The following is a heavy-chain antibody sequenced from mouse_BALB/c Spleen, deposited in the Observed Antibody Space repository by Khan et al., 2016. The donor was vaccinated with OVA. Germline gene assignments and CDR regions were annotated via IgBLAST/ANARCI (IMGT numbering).Heavy chain of an antibody. CDR2: INPASSTI. J-gene: IGHJ2*01. Sequence: EVKLLESGGGLVQPGGSLKLSCAASGFDFSSYWMTWVRQAPGKGLEWIGEINPASSTINYTPSLKNTFIISRDNAKNTLFLQISKVRSEDTALYYGARPTKEDYFDYWGQGITLTVSS. V-gene: IGHV4-1*02. CDR3: ARPTKEDYFDY. CDR1: GFDFSSYW.